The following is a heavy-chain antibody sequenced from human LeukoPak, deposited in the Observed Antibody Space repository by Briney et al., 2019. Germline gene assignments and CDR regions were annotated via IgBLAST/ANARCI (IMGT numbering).Heavy chain of an antibody. CDR3: AMSSSWPEFDY. J-gene: IGHJ4*02. V-gene: IGHV1-69*05. Sequence: ASVKVSCKASGGTFSSYAIRWVRQAPGQGLEWMGGIIPIFGTANYAQKFQGRVTITTDESTSTAYMELSSLRSEDTAVYYCAMSSSWPEFDYWGQGTLVTVSS. D-gene: IGHD6-13*01. CDR1: GGTFSSYA. CDR2: IIPIFGTA.